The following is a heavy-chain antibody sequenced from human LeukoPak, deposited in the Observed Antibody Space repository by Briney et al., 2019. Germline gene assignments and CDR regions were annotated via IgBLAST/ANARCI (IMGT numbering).Heavy chain of an antibody. J-gene: IGHJ4*02. D-gene: IGHD1-20*01. CDR1: GFTFSSYG. Sequence: PGGSLRLSCGASGFTFSSYGMHWVRQAPGKGLEWVAVIWYDGSNKYYTASVKGRFTISRDNSANTLYLQMSSLRGEDTAVYYCARGTNWNYFDHWGQGTPATVSS. CDR2: IWYDGSNK. CDR3: ARGTNWNYFDH. V-gene: IGHV3-33*01.